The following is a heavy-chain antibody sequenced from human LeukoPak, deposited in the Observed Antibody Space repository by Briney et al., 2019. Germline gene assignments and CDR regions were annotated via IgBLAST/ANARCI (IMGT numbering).Heavy chain of an antibody. V-gene: IGHV3-48*02. D-gene: IGHD6-19*01. J-gene: IGHJ4*02. CDR1: GFTFSSYS. CDR3: ATYAVAGTEY. CDR2: ISSSSTAI. Sequence: PGGSLRLSCAASGFTFSSYSMNWVRQAPGKGLEWVSYISSSSTAIYHAASVKGRFTISRDNAKNSLYLQMNSLRDEDTAMYYCATYAVAGTEYWGQGTLLTVSS.